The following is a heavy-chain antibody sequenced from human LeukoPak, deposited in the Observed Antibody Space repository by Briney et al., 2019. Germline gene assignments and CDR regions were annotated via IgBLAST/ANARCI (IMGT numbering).Heavy chain of an antibody. CDR3: AIQYYDFWSGYPPNLNWFDP. D-gene: IGHD3-3*01. CDR1: GGSISSSSYY. V-gene: IGHV4-39*01. J-gene: IGHJ5*02. CDR2: IYYSGST. Sequence: SQTLSLTCTVSGGSISSSSYYWGWIRQPPGKGLEWIGSIYYSGSTYYNPSLKSRVTISVDTSKNQFSLKLSSVTAADTAVYYCAIQYYDFWSGYPPNLNWFDPWGQGTLVTVSS.